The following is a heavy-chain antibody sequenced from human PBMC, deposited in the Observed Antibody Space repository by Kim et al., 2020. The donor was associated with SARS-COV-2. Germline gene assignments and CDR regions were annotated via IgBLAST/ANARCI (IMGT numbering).Heavy chain of an antibody. D-gene: IGHD3-22*01. J-gene: IGHJ5*02. CDR3: ARHGYYYDSSGYSWLDA. V-gene: IGHV4-59*08. Sequence: LTSRVTISVDTSKNQFSLKLSSVTAADTAVYYCARHGYYYDSSGYSWLDAWGQGTLVTVSS.